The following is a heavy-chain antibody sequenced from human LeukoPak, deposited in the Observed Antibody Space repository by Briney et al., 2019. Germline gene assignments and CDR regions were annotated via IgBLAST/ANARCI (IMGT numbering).Heavy chain of an antibody. CDR3: ARAESDDYYDSTELDY. Sequence: ASVKVSCKASGGTFSSYAISWVRQAPGQGLEWMGGIIPIFGTANYARKFQGRVTITADESTSTAYMELSSLRSKDTAVYYCARAESDDYYDSTELDYWGQGTLVTVSS. CDR2: IIPIFGTA. V-gene: IGHV1-69*13. CDR1: GGTFSSYA. D-gene: IGHD3-22*01. J-gene: IGHJ4*02.